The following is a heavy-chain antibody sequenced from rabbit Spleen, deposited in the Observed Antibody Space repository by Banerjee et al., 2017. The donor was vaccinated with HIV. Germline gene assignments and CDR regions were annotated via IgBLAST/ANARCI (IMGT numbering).Heavy chain of an antibody. Sequence: QEQLGESGGDLVKPGASLTLTCTASEVSFGISSYICWVRQAPGKGLEWIACIDAGSSTFTYYATWAKGRFTISKSSSTTVTLQMTRLTAADTTTYFCARDTSSSFSSYGMDLCGPGTLVTVS. CDR1: EVSFGISSY. J-gene: IGHJ6*01. CDR2: IDAGSSTFT. V-gene: IGHV1S45*01. D-gene: IGHD1-1*01. CDR3: ARDTSSSFSSYGMDL.